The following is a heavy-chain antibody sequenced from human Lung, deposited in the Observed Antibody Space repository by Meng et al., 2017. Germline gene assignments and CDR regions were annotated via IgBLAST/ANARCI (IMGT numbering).Heavy chain of an antibody. CDR1: GFTFTDHW. CDR2: INRDGTKP. J-gene: IGHJ1*01. V-gene: IGHV3-74*01. CDR3: TNDRLNH. Sequence: VRLVESGGGFVPPGGSLRLSCAASGFTFTDHWMHWVRQGPGKGLVWVSRINRDGTKPTYADSVKGRFTISRDNAKNTLYLQMNNLRAEDTAFYYCTNDRLNHWGQGALVTVSS. D-gene: IGHD1-1*01.